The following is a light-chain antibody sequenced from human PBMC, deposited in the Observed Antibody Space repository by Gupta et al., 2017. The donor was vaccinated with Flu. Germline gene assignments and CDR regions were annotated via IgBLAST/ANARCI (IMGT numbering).Light chain of an antibody. CDR2: SND. CDR3: AAWDDSLNGRV. V-gene: IGLV1-44*01. J-gene: IGLJ3*02. Sequence: SVHTQPPSASGTPGETVTIYCSGSSPNIGSNTVNWYQPLPGTAPKLLIWSNDHRPSGVPDRFSGSKADTSASLAISGLQSEDDADYYCAAWDDSLNGRVFGGGTKLTVL. CDR1: SPNIGSNT.